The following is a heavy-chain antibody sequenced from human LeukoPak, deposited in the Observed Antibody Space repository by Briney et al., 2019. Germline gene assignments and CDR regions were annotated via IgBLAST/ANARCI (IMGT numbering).Heavy chain of an antibody. CDR1: GGSISSGDYY. D-gene: IGHD3-3*01. CDR2: IYYSGST. J-gene: IGHJ4*02. Sequence: PSQTLSLTCTVSGGSISSGDYYWSWIRQPPGKGLEWIGYIYYSGSTYYNPSLKSRVTISVDTSKNQFSLKLSSVTAADTAVYYCARGSQDVLGVVTAFDYWGQGTLVTVSS. V-gene: IGHV4-30-4*01. CDR3: ARGSQDVLGVVTAFDY.